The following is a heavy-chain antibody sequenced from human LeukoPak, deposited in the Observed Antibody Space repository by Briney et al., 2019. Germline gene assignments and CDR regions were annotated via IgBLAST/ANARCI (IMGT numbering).Heavy chain of an antibody. CDR1: GGSISSGGYY. CDR2: IYYSGST. D-gene: IGHD3-22*01. Sequence: PSETLSLTCTVSGGSISSGGYYWSWIRQHPGKGLEWIGYIYYSGSTYYNPSLKSRVTMSVDTSKNQFSLKLSSVTAADTAVYYCSYYYDSSGYYRGAFQHWGQGTLVTVSS. CDR3: SYYYDSSGYYRGAFQH. J-gene: IGHJ1*01. V-gene: IGHV4-31*03.